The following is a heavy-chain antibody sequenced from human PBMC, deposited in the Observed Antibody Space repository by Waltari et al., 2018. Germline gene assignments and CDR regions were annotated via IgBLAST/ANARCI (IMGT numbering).Heavy chain of an antibody. Sequence: QVQLQESGPGLVKPSQTLSLTCTVSGGSISSGGYYWSWLRQHPGKGLEWIGYIYYSGSTYYNPSLKSRVTISVDTSKNQFSLKLSSVTAADTAVYYCARDGGLLQTGVDYWGQGTLVTVSS. V-gene: IGHV4-31*03. CDR1: GGSISSGGYY. CDR3: ARDGGLLQTGVDY. D-gene: IGHD4-17*01. J-gene: IGHJ4*02. CDR2: IYYSGST.